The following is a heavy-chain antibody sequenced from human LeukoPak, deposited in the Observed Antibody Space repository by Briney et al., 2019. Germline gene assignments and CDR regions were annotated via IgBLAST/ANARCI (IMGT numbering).Heavy chain of an antibody. V-gene: IGHV1-69*04. J-gene: IGHJ4*02. CDR2: IIPILGIA. Sequence: SVKVSCKASGGTFSSYAISWVRQAPGQGPEWMGRIIPILGIANYAQKFQGRVTITADKSTSTAYMELSSLRSEDTAVYYCASEDDYGGNIYWGQGTLVTVSS. CDR1: GGTFSSYA. D-gene: IGHD4-23*01. CDR3: ASEDDYGGNIY.